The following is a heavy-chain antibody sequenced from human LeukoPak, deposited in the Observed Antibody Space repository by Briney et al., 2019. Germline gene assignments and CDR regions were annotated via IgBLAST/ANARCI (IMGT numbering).Heavy chain of an antibody. D-gene: IGHD3-16*01. CDR3: AKRTYYDSSGFDY. CDR1: GFTFRSYG. Sequence: GGSLRLSCAASGFTFRSYGMSWVRQAPGKGLECVSAISGRGGTTYYADSVKGRFTISRDNSKNTLYLQMNSLRAEDTAVYYCAKRTYYDSSGFDYWGQGTLVTVSS. CDR2: ISGRGGTT. J-gene: IGHJ4*02. V-gene: IGHV3-23*01.